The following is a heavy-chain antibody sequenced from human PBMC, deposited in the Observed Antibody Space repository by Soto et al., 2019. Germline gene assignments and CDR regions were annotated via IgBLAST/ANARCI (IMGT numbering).Heavy chain of an antibody. J-gene: IGHJ4*02. CDR3: AHRLLYDSGWSEYYFDY. D-gene: IGHD6-19*01. CDR2: IYWNDDK. Sequence: SGPTLVNPTQTLTLTCTFSGFSLSTSGVGVGWIRQPPGKALEWLALIYWNDDKRYSPSLKSRLTITKDTSKNQVVLTMTNMDPVDTATYYCAHRLLYDSGWSEYYFDYWGQGTLVTV. CDR1: GFSLSTSGVG. V-gene: IGHV2-5*01.